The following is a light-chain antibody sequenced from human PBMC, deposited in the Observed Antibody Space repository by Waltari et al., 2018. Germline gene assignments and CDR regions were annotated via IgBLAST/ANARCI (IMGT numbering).Light chain of an antibody. CDR3: QAWDSSTASVV. J-gene: IGLJ2*01. CDR2: QDR. Sequence: SYELPQPPSVSVSPGQTASITCPGDKLGDKYACWYQQKPGKSPVLVISQDRKRPSGIPERFSGSNSGNTATLTISGTQAMDEADYYCQAWDSSTASVVFGGGTKLTVL. V-gene: IGLV3-1*01. CDR1: KLGDKY.